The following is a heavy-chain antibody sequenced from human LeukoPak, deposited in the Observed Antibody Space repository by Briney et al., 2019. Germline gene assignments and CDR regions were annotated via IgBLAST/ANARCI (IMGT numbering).Heavy chain of an antibody. J-gene: IGHJ4*02. CDR1: GFTFNNYA. V-gene: IGHV3-23*01. CDR3: ARDPDPFGVVTSYDY. Sequence: GGSLRLSCAASGFTFNNYAMSWVRQAPGKGLEWVSAISGSYDSTYYADSVKGRFTISRDNSKNTLYLQMNSLRAEDTAVYYCARDPDPFGVVTSYDYWGQGTLVTVSS. CDR2: ISGSYDST. D-gene: IGHD3-3*01.